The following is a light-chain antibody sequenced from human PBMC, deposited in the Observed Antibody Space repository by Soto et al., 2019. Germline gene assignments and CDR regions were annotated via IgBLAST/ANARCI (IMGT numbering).Light chain of an antibody. V-gene: IGKV1-5*03. CDR3: QQYNNYLFT. J-gene: IGKJ3*01. CDR1: QSVSSY. Sequence: DIQMTQSPSTLSASVGDRVTITCRASQSVSSYLAWYQQKPGQAPKLLISKASDLESGVPSRFSGSGSGTEFTLTISSLQPDDFATYYCQQYNNYLFTFGPGTKVDIK. CDR2: KAS.